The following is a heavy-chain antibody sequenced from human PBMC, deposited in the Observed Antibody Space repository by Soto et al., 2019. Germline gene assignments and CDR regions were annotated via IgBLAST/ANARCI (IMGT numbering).Heavy chain of an antibody. CDR2: IYHSGST. V-gene: IGHV4-4*02. J-gene: IGHJ4*02. Sequence: SETLSLTCAVSGGSISSSNWWSWVRQPPGKGLEWIGEIYHSGSTNYNPSLKSRVTISVDKSKNQFSLKLSSVTAADTAVYYCARVSGHYDILTGYSRSTNIDYWGQGTLVTVSS. D-gene: IGHD3-9*01. CDR1: GGSISSSNW. CDR3: ARVSGHYDILTGYSRSTNIDY.